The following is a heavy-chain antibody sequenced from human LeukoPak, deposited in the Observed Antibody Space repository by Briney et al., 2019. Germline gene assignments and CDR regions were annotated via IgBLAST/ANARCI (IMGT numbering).Heavy chain of an antibody. J-gene: IGHJ3*01. CDR1: GFTLSSYA. D-gene: IGHD3-3*01. Sequence: GGSLRLSCAASGFTLSSYAMHWVRQAPGKGLEYVSAISGNGVNTYYADSVKGRFIISRDISKNTLYLQMDGLRGDDIAVYYCARERLGVVIFDDAFDVWGQGTLVTVSS. V-gene: IGHV3-64*02. CDR3: ARERLGVVIFDDAFDV. CDR2: ISGNGVNT.